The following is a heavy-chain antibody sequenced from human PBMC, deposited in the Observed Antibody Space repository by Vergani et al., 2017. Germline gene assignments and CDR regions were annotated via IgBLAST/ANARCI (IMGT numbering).Heavy chain of an antibody. CDR1: GYTFTGYY. CDR3: ARVLGYYGSGSYNDY. CDR2: INPNSGGT. V-gene: IGHV1-2*02. J-gene: IGHJ4*02. D-gene: IGHD3-10*01. Sequence: QVQLVQSGAEVKKPGASVKVSCKASGYTFTGYYMHWVRQAPGQGLEWMGWINPNSGGTNYAQKFQGRVTITADESTSTAYMELSSLRSEDTAVYYCARVLGYYGSGSYNDYWGQGTLVTVSS.